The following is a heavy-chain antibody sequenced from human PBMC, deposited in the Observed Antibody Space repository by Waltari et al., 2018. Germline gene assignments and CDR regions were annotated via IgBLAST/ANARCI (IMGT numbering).Heavy chain of an antibody. V-gene: IGHV3-7*01. D-gene: IGHD2-15*01. Sequence: EVKLVESGGGLVQPGGSLRLSCAVSGFTFSSSWMSWVRQAPGGGLEWLANIKQDGSDTYYVDSVRGRFTISRDNAKTSLYLQMTSLRVEDTAVYYCVKGGGSFDSWGQGTLVTVSS. J-gene: IGHJ4*02. CDR2: IKQDGSDT. CDR1: GFTFSSSW. CDR3: VKGGGSFDS.